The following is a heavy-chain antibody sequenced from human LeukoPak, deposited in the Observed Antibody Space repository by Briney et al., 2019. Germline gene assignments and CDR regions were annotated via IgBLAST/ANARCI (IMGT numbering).Heavy chain of an antibody. Sequence: GGCLRLSCVAAGFTSNTFNMNWVRQAPGKGLGWVSSITSVGDYIYYADSVKGRFTTSRENAKNSLSLQLNSLRVEDTAVYYCARGHYDVLAASYKWTPDYWGQGTLVTVSS. D-gene: IGHD3-9*01. J-gene: IGHJ4*02. CDR3: ARGHYDVLAASYKWTPDY. V-gene: IGHV3-21*01. CDR1: GFTSNTFN. CDR2: ITSVGDYI.